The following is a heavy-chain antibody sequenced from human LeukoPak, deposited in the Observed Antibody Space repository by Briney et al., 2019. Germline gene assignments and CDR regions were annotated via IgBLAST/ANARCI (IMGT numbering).Heavy chain of an antibody. J-gene: IGHJ3*02. D-gene: IGHD3-22*01. V-gene: IGHV3-23*01. CDR1: GFTFSRYA. CDR3: AKGYYDSTLAFDI. Sequence: GGSLRLSCAASGFTFSRYAMSWVRQAPGKGLEWVSAISGSGGNTYYADSVKGRFTISRDNSKNTLYLQMNSLRAEDTAVYYCAKGYYDSTLAFDIWGQGTMVTVSS. CDR2: ISGSGGNT.